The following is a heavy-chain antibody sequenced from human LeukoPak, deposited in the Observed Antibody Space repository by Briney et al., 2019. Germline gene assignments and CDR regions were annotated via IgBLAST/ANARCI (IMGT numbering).Heavy chain of an antibody. D-gene: IGHD4-17*01. CDR3: AGSTVPAFDY. V-gene: IGHV4-39*07. CDR2: ILYSGST. Sequence: PSETLSLTCSVSGASLSSSHYFWDWFRQPPGKGLEWIGSILYSGSTYYNPSLKSRVTISVDTSNNQFSLKLSSVTAADTAVYYCAGSTVPAFDYWGQGTPVTVSS. J-gene: IGHJ4*02. CDR1: GASLSSSHYF.